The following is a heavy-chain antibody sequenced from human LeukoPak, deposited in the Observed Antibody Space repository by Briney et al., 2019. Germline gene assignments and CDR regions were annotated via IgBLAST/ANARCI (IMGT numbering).Heavy chain of an antibody. CDR1: GFKFSVYW. CDR3: GRGGQPGTVDY. V-gene: IGHV3-7*03. J-gene: IGHJ4*01. CDR2: INEDGSEK. D-gene: IGHD1-14*01. Sequence: GGSLRLSCEASGFKFSVYWMSWVRLVPGKGLEGVANINEDGSEKYYVDSVKGRFTISRDNAKSSVYLQMNSPRVEDTAVYYCGRGGQPGTVDYWGHGALVTVSS.